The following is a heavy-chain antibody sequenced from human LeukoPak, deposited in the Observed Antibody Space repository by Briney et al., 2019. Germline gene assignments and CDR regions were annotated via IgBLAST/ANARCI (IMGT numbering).Heavy chain of an antibody. CDR3: GRDLGGRSGY. CDR2: INEDGSIT. CDR1: GFTFRTYW. D-gene: IGHD1-26*01. V-gene: IGHV3-74*01. Sequence: GGSMRLACAVSGFTFRTYWMHWVRQVPGEGLVWVSRINEDGSITNYADSVKGRFSISRDNAKNTLYLQMNSLRAEDTAVYYCGRDLGGRSGYWGQGTLVTVSS. J-gene: IGHJ4*02.